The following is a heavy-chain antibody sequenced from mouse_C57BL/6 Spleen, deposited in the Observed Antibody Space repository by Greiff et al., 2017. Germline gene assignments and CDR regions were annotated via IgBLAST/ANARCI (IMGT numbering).Heavy chain of an antibody. J-gene: IGHJ3*01. V-gene: IGHV1-59*01. CDR1: GYTFTSYW. Sequence: QVQLQQPGAELVRPGTSVKLSCKASGYTFTSYWMHWVKQRPGQGLEWIGVIDPSDSYTNYNQKFKGKATLTVDTSSSTAYMQLSSLTSEESAVYYCASDGAGTTWFAYWGQGTLVTVSA. CDR3: ASDGAGTTWFAY. D-gene: IGHD4-1*01. CDR2: IDPSDSYT.